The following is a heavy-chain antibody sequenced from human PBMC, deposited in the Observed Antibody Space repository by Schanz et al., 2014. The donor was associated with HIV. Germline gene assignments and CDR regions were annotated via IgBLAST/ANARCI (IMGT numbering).Heavy chain of an antibody. CDR1: GFTFSSYG. V-gene: IGHV3-33*01. CDR3: VRDAGAQWLDGDNWFDP. J-gene: IGHJ5*02. CDR2: IWYDGSNK. D-gene: IGHD6-19*01. Sequence: QVQLVESGGGVVQPGRSLRLSCAASGFTFSSYGMHWVRQAPGKGLEWVAVIWYDGSNKYYADSVKGRFTISRDNSKNTVSLQMNSLRSEDTAVYYCVRDAGAQWLDGDNWFDPWGQGTLVTVSS.